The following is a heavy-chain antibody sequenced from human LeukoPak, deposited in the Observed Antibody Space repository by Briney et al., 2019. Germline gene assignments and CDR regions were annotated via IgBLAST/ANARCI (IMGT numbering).Heavy chain of an antibody. V-gene: IGHV1-2*06. CDR3: ARDPGWNSLDC. CDR2: INSNTGDT. CDR1: GYTFTGYY. Sequence: ASVKVSCKASGYTFTGYYMHWVRQAPGQGLEWVGRINSNTGDTYYAQKFQGRVTMTRDTSISTAYMELSRLRSDDTAVYYCARDPGWNSLDCWGQGTLVTVSS. J-gene: IGHJ4*02. D-gene: IGHD6-19*01.